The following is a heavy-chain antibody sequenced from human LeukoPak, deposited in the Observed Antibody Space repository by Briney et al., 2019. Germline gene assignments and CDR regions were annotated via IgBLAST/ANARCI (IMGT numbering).Heavy chain of an antibody. D-gene: IGHD2-15*01. CDR3: ARQHCSGGDCYFFD. Sequence: PGGSLRLSCAAPGFTFKRYSMNWVRQAPGKGLEWVALIWYDGNNKYYADSVKGRFTISRDNSKNTLYLQLNSLRAEDTAVYYCARQHCSGGDCYFFDWGQGTLVTVSS. CDR1: GFTFKRYS. J-gene: IGHJ4*02. CDR2: IWYDGNNK. V-gene: IGHV3-33*07.